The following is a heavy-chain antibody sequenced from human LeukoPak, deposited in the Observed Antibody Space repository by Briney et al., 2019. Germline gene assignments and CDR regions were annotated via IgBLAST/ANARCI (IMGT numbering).Heavy chain of an antibody. CDR3: ARAPVIYYDSSSYYAADAFDI. CDR2: IYHSGST. CDR1: GCSISSSSYY. J-gene: IGHJ3*02. Sequence: SETLSLTCTVSGCSISSSSYYWGWLRQPPGKGLEWIGSIYHSGSTYYNPSLKSRVTISVDTSKNQFSLMLSSVTAADTAVYYCARAPVIYYDSSSYYAADAFDIWGQGTMVTVSS. V-gene: IGHV4-39*01. D-gene: IGHD3-22*01.